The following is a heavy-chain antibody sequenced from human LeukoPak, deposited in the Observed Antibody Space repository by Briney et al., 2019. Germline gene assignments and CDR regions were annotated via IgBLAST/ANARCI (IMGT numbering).Heavy chain of an antibody. J-gene: IGHJ4*02. CDR1: GFTFSSYG. D-gene: IGHD4-17*01. Sequence: GGSLRLSCAASGFTFSSYGMHWVRQAPGKGLEWVAVISYDGSNKYYADSLKGRFTISRDNSKNTLYLQMNSLRAEDAAVYYCTTDTSGARDSWGRGPLVTVSS. CDR3: TTDTSGARDS. CDR2: ISYDGSNK. V-gene: IGHV3-30*03.